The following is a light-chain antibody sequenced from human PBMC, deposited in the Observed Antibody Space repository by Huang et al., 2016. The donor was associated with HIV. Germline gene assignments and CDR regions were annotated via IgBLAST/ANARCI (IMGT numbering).Light chain of an antibody. J-gene: IGKJ1*01. Sequence: DIVLTQSPHSLAVSLGERATINCKSSQSLLYRSSNKNHLVWYQQKPGQPPKLLMYWASTRESGVPDRFSASGSGTDFTLTISSLQAEDVAVYYCQQYYTVPWTFGQGTKVEI. CDR2: WAS. V-gene: IGKV4-1*01. CDR1: QSLLYRSSNKNH. CDR3: QQYYTVPWT.